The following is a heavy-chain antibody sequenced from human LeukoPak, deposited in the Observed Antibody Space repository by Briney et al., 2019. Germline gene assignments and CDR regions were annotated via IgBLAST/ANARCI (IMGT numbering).Heavy chain of an antibody. V-gene: IGHV4-59*12. Sequence: SETLSLTCTVSGGPISSYYWSWVRQPPGKGLEWIGFVYYTGSTNYSPSLKSRVTISVDTSKNQFSLKLSSVTAADTAVYYCARDYLLGYCSGGSCSERDYWGQGTLVTVSS. J-gene: IGHJ4*02. D-gene: IGHD2-15*01. CDR3: ARDYLLGYCSGGSCSERDY. CDR2: VYYTGST. CDR1: GGPISSYY.